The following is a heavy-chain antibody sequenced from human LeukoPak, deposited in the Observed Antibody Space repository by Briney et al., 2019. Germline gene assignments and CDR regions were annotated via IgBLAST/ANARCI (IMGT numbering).Heavy chain of an antibody. D-gene: IGHD3-10*02. Sequence: GGSLRLSCAASGFTFTTYWMSWVRQAPGKGLEWVSYISSSGSTIYYADSVKGRFTISRDNAKNSLYLQMNSLRAEDAAVYYCAELGITMIGGVWGKGTTVTISS. CDR3: AELGITMIGGV. V-gene: IGHV3-48*04. J-gene: IGHJ6*04. CDR1: GFTFTTYW. CDR2: ISSSGSTI.